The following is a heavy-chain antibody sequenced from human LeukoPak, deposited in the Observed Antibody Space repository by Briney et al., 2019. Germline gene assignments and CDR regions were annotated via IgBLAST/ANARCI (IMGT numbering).Heavy chain of an antibody. Sequence: GGSLRLSCAASGFTSSNYWMSWVRQAPGKGLEWVANIKQDGSEKYYVDSVKGRFTISRDNAKNSLYLQMNSLRAEDTAGYYCARDRGSSRWYEFDYWGQGTLVTVSS. J-gene: IGHJ4*02. D-gene: IGHD6-19*01. CDR2: IKQDGSEK. CDR1: GFTSSNYW. V-gene: IGHV3-7*01. CDR3: ARDRGSSRWYEFDY.